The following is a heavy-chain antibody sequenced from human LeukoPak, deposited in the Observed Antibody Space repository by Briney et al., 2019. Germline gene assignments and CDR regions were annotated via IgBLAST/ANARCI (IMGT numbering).Heavy chain of an antibody. CDR3: AKDPWGSRGYFDY. J-gene: IGHJ4*02. CDR1: GFTFSRNA. V-gene: IGHV3-23*01. Sequence: PGGSLRLSCAASGFTFSRNAMIWVRQAPGRGLEWVSAISGSGSDTYSADSVKGRFTIFRDNSKNTVYLRMNSLRAEDTAVYYCAKDPWGSRGYFDYWGQGTLVTVSS. CDR2: ISGSGSDT. D-gene: IGHD7-27*01.